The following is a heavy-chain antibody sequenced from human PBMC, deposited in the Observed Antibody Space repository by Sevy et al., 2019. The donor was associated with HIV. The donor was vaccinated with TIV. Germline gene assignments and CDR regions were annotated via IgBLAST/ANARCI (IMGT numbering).Heavy chain of an antibody. Sequence: SETLSLTCAVYGGSFSGYYWSWIRQPPGKGLEWIGEINHSGSTNYNPSLKSRVTISVDTSKNQFSLTLSSVTAADTAVYYCARVDYYGSGSYNWFDPWGQGTLVTVSS. D-gene: IGHD3-10*01. CDR2: INHSGST. J-gene: IGHJ5*02. CDR3: ARVDYYGSGSYNWFDP. V-gene: IGHV4-34*01. CDR1: GGSFSGYY.